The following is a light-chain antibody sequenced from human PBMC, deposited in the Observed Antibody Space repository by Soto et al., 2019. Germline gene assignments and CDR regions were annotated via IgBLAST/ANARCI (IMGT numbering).Light chain of an antibody. V-gene: IGKV3-15*01. CDR1: QSVSSN. CDR2: GAS. CDR3: QQYDNWPGLT. Sequence: EIVMTQSPATLSVSPGERATLSCRASQSVSSNLAWYQQKPGQAPRLLIYGASTRATGIPARFSGSGSGTEFTLTINSLQSEDFAVYYCQQYDNWPGLTFGGGTKVEIK. J-gene: IGKJ4*01.